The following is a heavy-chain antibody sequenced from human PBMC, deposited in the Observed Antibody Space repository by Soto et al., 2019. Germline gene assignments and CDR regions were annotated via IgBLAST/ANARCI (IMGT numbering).Heavy chain of an antibody. J-gene: IGHJ6*02. Sequence: QVQVQESGPGLVKPSQTLSLKCSVSGGSIGSRDYYWSWIRQHPEKGLEWIGSIYYNGNTDYNPSLRGRPTMSLDTSMNEFSLKLTSVTAADTAVYYFARDKGGAALKGSGMDVWCQGTTVTVS. V-gene: IGHV4-31*02. CDR3: ARDKGGAALKGSGMDV. CDR2: IYYNGNT. D-gene: IGHD3-10*01. CDR1: GGSIGSRDYY.